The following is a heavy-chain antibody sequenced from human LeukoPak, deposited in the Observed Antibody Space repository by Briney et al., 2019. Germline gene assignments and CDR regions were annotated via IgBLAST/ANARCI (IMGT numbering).Heavy chain of an antibody. J-gene: IGHJ4*02. V-gene: IGHV3-21*01. CDR3: ASTPRVVRGVDY. D-gene: IGHD3-10*01. Sequence: GGSLRLSCAASGFTFGSYAMNWVRQAPGKGLERVSSISSSSSYIYYADSVKGRFTISRDNAKNSLYLQMNSLRAEDTAVYYCASTPRVVRGVDYWGQGTLVTVSS. CDR1: GFTFGSYA. CDR2: ISSSSSYI.